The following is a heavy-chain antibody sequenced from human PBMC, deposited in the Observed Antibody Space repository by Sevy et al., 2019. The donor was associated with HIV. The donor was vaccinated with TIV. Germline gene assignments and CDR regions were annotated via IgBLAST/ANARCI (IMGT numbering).Heavy chain of an antibody. CDR2: ISWNSGSI. V-gene: IGHV3-9*01. D-gene: IGHD3-10*01. J-gene: IGHJ4*02. CDR3: AKGRCRGGFGELPDY. CDR1: GFTFDDYA. Sequence: GGSLRLSCAASGFTFDDYAMHWVRQAPGKGLEWVSGISWNSGSIGYADSVKGRFTISRDNAKNSLYLQMNSLRAEDTALYYCAKGRCRGGFGELPDYWGQGTLVTVSS.